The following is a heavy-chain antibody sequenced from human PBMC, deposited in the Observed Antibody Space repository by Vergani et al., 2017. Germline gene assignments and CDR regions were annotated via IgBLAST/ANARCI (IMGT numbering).Heavy chain of an antibody. Sequence: QVQLQESGPGLVKPSETLSLTCTVSGGSISSYYWSWIRQPPGKGLEWIGYIYYSGSTNYNPSLKSRVTISVDTSKNQFSLKLRSVTAADTAVYYCARENEVDYYYGMDVWGQGTTVTVSS. J-gene: IGHJ6*02. CDR2: IYYSGST. V-gene: IGHV4-59*08. CDR1: GGSISSYY. CDR3: ARENEVDYYYGMDV. D-gene: IGHD1-26*01.